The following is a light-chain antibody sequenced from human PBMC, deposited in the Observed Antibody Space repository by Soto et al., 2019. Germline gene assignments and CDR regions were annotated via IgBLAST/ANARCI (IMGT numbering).Light chain of an antibody. CDR2: KAS. CDR3: QQYNSYTWT. Sequence: DIQMTQSPSTLSASVGDRVTITCRASQSISSWLAWYQQKPGQAPKLLIYKASSLESGVPSRFSGGGSGTEFTLTISSLQADDFATYYCQQYNSYTWTFGQGTKVDIK. CDR1: QSISSW. V-gene: IGKV1-5*03. J-gene: IGKJ1*01.